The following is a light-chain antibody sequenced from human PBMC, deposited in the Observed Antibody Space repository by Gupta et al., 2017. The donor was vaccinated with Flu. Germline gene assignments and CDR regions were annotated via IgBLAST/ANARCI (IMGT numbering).Light chain of an antibody. V-gene: IGKV3-11*01. CDR2: DAS. J-gene: IGKJ2*03. CDR1: QSVSSY. CDR3: QQRSNWPYS. Sequence: ELVLTQSPATLSLSPGERATLSCRASQSVSSYLAWYQQKPGQAPRLLIYDASNRATGIPARFSGRGSGTDFTLTISSLEPEDFAVYYCQQRSNWPYSFGQGTKLEIK.